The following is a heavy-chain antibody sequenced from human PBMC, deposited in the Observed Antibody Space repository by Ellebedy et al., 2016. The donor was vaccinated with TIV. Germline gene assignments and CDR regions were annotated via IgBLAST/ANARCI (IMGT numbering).Heavy chain of an antibody. D-gene: IGHD5-18*01. V-gene: IGHV4-39*07. J-gene: IGHJ4*02. CDR3: ARGVSWRWIQHAPVDY. Sequence: SETLSLTCTVSGGSLSSSSSYWGWIRQPPGKGLEWIGSIYYSGSTYYNPSLKSRTTMSVDTSKNQFYLKLSSVTAADTAVYYCARGVSWRWIQHAPVDYWGQGTLVTVSS. CDR1: GGSLSSSSSY. CDR2: IYYSGST.